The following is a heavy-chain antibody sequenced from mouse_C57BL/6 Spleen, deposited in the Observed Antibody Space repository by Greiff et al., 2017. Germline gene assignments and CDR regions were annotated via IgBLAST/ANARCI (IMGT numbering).Heavy chain of an antibody. CDR1: GFTFSDYG. D-gene: IGHD3-2*02. CDR2: ISSGSSTI. V-gene: IGHV5-17*01. Sequence: DVMLVESGGGLVKPGGSLKLSCAASGFTFSDYGMHWVRQAPEKGLEWVAYISSGSSTIYYADTVKGRFTISRADAKNTLFLQMTSLRSEDTAMYYCARGTAQATAWFAYWGQGTLVTVSA. CDR3: ARGTAQATAWFAY. J-gene: IGHJ3*01.